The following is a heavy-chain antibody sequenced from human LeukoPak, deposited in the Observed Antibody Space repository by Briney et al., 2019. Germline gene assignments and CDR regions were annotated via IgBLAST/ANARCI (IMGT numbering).Heavy chain of an antibody. CDR3: ARVNPSGEATNVDL. CDR2: IYYFGTT. Sequence: SETLSHTCTVSGASIDTYYWGWVRQPPGKGLEWIGYIYYFGTTDYNPSLNSRVTISLDTSKNQFSLKVSSVTPADTPVYICARVNPSGEATNVDLWGRGTLVTVSS. D-gene: IGHD1-26*01. V-gene: IGHV4-59*01. CDR1: GASIDTYY. J-gene: IGHJ2*01.